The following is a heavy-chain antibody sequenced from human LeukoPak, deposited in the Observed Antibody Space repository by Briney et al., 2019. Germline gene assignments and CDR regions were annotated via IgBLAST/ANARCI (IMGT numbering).Heavy chain of an antibody. CDR2: IKQDGSEK. CDR1: GFSFSTYW. Sequence: GGSLRLSCAASGFSFSTYWMSWVRQAPGKGLEWVANIKQDGSEKYYVDSVKGRFTISRDNAKNSLYLQMNSLRVEDTAVYYCARAWSYSTGWYNYWGQGTLVSVSS. CDR3: ARAWSYSTGWYNY. D-gene: IGHD6-19*01. V-gene: IGHV3-7*04. J-gene: IGHJ4*02.